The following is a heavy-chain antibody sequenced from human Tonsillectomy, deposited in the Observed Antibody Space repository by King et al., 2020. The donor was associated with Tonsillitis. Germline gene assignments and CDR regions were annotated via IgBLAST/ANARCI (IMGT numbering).Heavy chain of an antibody. D-gene: IGHD5-24*01. Sequence: VQLVESGGGVVQPGRSLRLSCAASGFTFSSFGMHWVRQAPGKGLEWVAVILHDGSNEYYADSVRGRFTISRDISKNTLYLQMNSLRAEDTAVYHCAWGLEMTTVNGGWYFDLWGRGALVTVSS. V-gene: IGHV3-30*03. J-gene: IGHJ2*01. CDR2: ILHDGSNE. CDR3: AWGLEMTTVNGGWYFDL. CDR1: GFTFSSFG.